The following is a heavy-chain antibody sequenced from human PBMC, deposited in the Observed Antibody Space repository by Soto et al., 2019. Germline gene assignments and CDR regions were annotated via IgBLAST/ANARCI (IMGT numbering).Heavy chain of an antibody. J-gene: IGHJ6*02. CDR1: GFTFISYG. V-gene: IGHV3-30*18. Sequence: PGGSLRLSCAASGFTFISYGMHWVRQAPGKGLEWVAVISYDGSNKYYADSVKGRFTISRDNSKNTLYLQMNSLRAEDTAVYYCAKDQWFGVGYYYYYGMDVWGQGTTVTVSS. CDR3: AKDQWFGVGYYYYYGMDV. CDR2: ISYDGSNK. D-gene: IGHD3-10*01.